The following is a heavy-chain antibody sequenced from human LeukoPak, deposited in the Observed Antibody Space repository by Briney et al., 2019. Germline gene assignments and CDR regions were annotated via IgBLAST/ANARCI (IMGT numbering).Heavy chain of an antibody. Sequence: PSETLSLTCAVSGGSISSGGYSWNWIRQPRGKALEWMGYIYHSGSTYYNPSLESRITISVDRSGNQFSLKLNSVTAADTAVYYCARLDLRNWFDHWGQGTLVTVSS. CDR2: IYHSGST. V-gene: IGHV4-30-2*01. J-gene: IGHJ5*02. D-gene: IGHD4-17*01. CDR1: GGSISSGGYS. CDR3: ARLDLRNWFDH.